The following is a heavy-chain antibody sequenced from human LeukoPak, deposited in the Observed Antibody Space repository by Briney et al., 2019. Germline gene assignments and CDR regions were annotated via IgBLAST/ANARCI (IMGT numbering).Heavy chain of an antibody. D-gene: IGHD3-10*01. Sequence: GGSLRLSCAASGFTFDDYAMHWVRQAPAKGLEWVSLISGDGGSTYYADSVKGRFTISRDNSKNSLYLQMNSLRTEDTALYYCAKDMWRFGELDYDYWGQGTLVTVSS. V-gene: IGHV3-43*02. CDR2: ISGDGGST. CDR1: GFTFDDYA. CDR3: AKDMWRFGELDYDY. J-gene: IGHJ4*02.